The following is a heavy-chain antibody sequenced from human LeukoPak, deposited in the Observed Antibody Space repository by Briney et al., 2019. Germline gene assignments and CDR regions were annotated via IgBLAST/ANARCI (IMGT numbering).Heavy chain of an antibody. CDR1: GFPFSHFW. CDR2: IKKDGSEK. D-gene: IGHD2-2*01. CDR3: ARSLGSKVPSAMNY. Sequence: PGGSLRLSCEASGFPFSHFWMSWVRQAPGKGLEWVANIKKDGSEKYYVDSVKGRFTISRDNAKNSLYLQMNSLRAEDTAVYYCARSLGSKVPSAMNYWGQGTLVTVSS. J-gene: IGHJ4*02. V-gene: IGHV3-7*01.